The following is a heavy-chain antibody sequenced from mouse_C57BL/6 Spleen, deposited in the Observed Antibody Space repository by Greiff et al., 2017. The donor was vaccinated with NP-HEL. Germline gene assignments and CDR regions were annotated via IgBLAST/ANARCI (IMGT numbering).Heavy chain of an antibody. CDR1: GFTFSDYG. V-gene: IGHV5-17*01. CDR2: ISSGSSTI. D-gene: IGHD2-3*01. J-gene: IGHJ2*01. Sequence: EVQLVESGGGLVKPGGSLKLSCAASGFTFSDYGMHWVRQAPEKGLEWFAYISSGSSTIYYADTVKGRFTISRDTAKNTLFLQMTSLRSEDTAMYYCARGDDGYYFDYWGQGTTLTVSS. CDR3: ARGDDGYYFDY.